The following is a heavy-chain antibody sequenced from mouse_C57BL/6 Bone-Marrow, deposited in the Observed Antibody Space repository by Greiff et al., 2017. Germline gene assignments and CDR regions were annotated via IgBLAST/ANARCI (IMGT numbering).Heavy chain of an antibody. Sequence: VQLQQSGAELVMPGASVKLSCKASGYTFTSYWMHWVKQRPGQGLEWIGEIDPSDSYTNYNQKFKGKSTLTVDKSSSTAYMQLSSLTSEDAAVYDCARGPITLDYWGQGTSV. CDR3: ARGPITLDY. J-gene: IGHJ4*01. CDR1: GYTFTSYW. CDR2: IDPSDSYT. V-gene: IGHV1-69*01. D-gene: IGHD1-2*01.